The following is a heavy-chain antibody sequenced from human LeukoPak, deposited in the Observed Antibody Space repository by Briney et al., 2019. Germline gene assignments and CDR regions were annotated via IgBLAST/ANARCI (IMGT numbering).Heavy chain of an antibody. V-gene: IGHV3-15*05. CDR3: TTGNP. CDR1: GFTFTAAS. CDR2: IRRKVENETT. J-gene: IGHJ1*01. Sequence: PGGSLRLSCATSGFTFTAASMSSVRQAPGKGLEWIGRIRRKVENETTEYAAPVKGRFSISRDDSKGTLYLEMNSLKVDDTGVYYCTTGNPWGQGTLVTV.